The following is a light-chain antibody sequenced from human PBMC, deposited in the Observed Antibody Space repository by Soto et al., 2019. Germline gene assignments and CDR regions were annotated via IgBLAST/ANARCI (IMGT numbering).Light chain of an antibody. CDR2: AVN. CDR3: SSYTVSTTLVL. V-gene: IGLV2-14*01. Sequence: QSALTQPASVSGSPGQSITISCTGTSSDVGGYNFVSWYQQHPGKPPKLIIYAVNNRPSGVSDRFSASKSSNTASLTISGLQAEDEADYYCSSYTVSTTLVLFGGGTKLTVL. CDR1: SSDVGGYNF. J-gene: IGLJ3*02.